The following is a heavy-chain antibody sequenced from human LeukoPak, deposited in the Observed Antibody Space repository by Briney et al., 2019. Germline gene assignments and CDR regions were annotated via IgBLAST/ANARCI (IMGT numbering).Heavy chain of an antibody. V-gene: IGHV4-39*01. CDR2: IYYSGST. D-gene: IGHD5-24*01. CDR1: GGSISSSTYY. Sequence: PSETLSLTCTVSGGSISSSTYYWGWIRQPPGKGLEWIGIIYYSGSTYYNPSLKSRVTISVDTSKNQFSLKLSSVTAADTAVYYCARGDGYTIIQALILYYFDYWGQGTLVTVSS. J-gene: IGHJ4*02. CDR3: ARGDGYTIIQALILYYFDY.